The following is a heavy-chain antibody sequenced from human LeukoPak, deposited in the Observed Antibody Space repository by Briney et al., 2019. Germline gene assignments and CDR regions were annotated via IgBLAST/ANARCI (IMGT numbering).Heavy chain of an antibody. D-gene: IGHD6-13*01. J-gene: IGHJ4*02. CDR2: ISRTGNGI. CDR1: GFTLSSYE. Sequence: GGSLRLSCAASGFTLSSYEMNWVRLAPGKGLEWISYISRTGNGIYYADSVKGRFTISRDSAKNSLYLQMNSLRAEDTAFYYCARGPYSSNWYVDYWGQGTLVTVAS. CDR3: ARGPYSSNWYVDY. V-gene: IGHV3-48*03.